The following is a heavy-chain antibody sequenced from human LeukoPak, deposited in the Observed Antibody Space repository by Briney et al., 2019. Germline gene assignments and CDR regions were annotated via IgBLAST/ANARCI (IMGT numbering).Heavy chain of an antibody. CDR2: INHSGST. Sequence: SETLSLTCAVYGGSFSGYYSSWIRQPPGKGLEWIGEINHSGSTNYNPSLKSRVTISVDTSKNQFSLKLSSVTAADTAVYYCARRPSLLLWFGERVNWFDPWGQGTVVTVSS. V-gene: IGHV4-34*01. CDR1: GGSFSGYY. J-gene: IGHJ5*02. D-gene: IGHD3-10*01. CDR3: ARRPSLLLWFGERVNWFDP.